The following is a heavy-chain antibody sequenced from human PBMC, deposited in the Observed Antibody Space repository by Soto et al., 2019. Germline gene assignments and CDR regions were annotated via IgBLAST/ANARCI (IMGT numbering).Heavy chain of an antibody. CDR3: ARGRGLRFLEWLGANYYYYGMDV. J-gene: IGHJ6*02. V-gene: IGHV3-48*02. Sequence: GGSLRLSCAASGFTFSSYSMNWVRQAPGKGLERVSYISSSSSTIYYADSVKGRFTISRDNAKNSLYLQMNSLRDEDTAVYYCARGRGLRFLEWLGANYYYYGMDVWGQGTTVTV. CDR2: ISSSSSTI. D-gene: IGHD3-3*01. CDR1: GFTFSSYS.